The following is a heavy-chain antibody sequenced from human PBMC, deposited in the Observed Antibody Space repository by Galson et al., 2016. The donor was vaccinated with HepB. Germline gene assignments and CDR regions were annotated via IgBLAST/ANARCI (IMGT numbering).Heavy chain of an antibody. CDR3: ARGEGYCSGGSCYEGWFDP. CDR1: GGSINSGGYY. D-gene: IGHD2-15*01. J-gene: IGHJ5*02. V-gene: IGHV4-31*03. Sequence: TLSLTCTVSGGSINSGGYYWIWIRQHPGKGLEWIGYIYYSGSTYYNPSLKSRVTISLDTSKNQFSLKLNSVTAADSAVYYCARGEGYCSGGSCYEGWFDPWGHGTLVTVSS. CDR2: IYYSGST.